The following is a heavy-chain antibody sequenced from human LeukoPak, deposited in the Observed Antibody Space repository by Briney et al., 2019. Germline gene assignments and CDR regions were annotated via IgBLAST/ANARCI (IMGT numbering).Heavy chain of an antibody. V-gene: IGHV3-30*04. CDR1: GFTFSNYA. Sequence: GGSLRLSCAASGFTFSNYALHWVRQAPGKGLEWVAVILHDGSNKYADSVKGRFTISRDNSKNTLYLQMNSLRAEDTAVYYCARGLMLRGVADYWGQGTLVTVSS. CDR2: ILHDGSNK. CDR3: ARGLMLRGVADY. J-gene: IGHJ4*02. D-gene: IGHD3-10*01.